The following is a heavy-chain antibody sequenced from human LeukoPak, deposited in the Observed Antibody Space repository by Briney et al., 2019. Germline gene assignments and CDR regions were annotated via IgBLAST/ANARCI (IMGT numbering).Heavy chain of an antibody. V-gene: IGHV4-38-2*01. CDR3: ARHAGYYYYMDV. Sequence: SETLSLTCAVSGYSISSGYYWGWIRQPPGKGLEWIGSIYHSGSTYYNPSLKSRVTISVDTSKTQFSLKLSSVTAADTAVYYCARHAGYYYYMDVRGKGTTVTVSS. CDR2: IYHSGST. CDR1: GYSISSGYY. J-gene: IGHJ6*03. D-gene: IGHD1-14*01.